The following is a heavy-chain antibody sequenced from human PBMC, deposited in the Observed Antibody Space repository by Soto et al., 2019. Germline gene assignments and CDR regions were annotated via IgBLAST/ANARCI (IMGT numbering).Heavy chain of an antibody. CDR3: ARGGSAASGGFWSGYYPYYYYYRMDV. V-gene: IGHV1-18*01. D-gene: IGHD3-3*01. Sequence: ASVKVSCKASGYTFTSYGISWVRQAPGQGLEWMGWISAYNGNTNYAQKLQGRVTMTTDTSTSTAYMELRSLRSDDTAVYYCARGGSAASGGFWSGYYPYYYYYRMDVWGQGTTVTVSS. J-gene: IGHJ6*02. CDR2: ISAYNGNT. CDR1: GYTFTSYG.